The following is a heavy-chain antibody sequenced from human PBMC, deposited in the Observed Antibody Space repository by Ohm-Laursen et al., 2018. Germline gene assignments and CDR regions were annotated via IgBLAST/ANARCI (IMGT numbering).Heavy chain of an antibody. CDR3: ARDDRAAGYYYGMDV. D-gene: IGHD6-13*01. J-gene: IGHJ6*02. V-gene: IGHV3-33*01. CDR2: IWNDGSKK. Sequence: SLRLSCSASGFTFSNFGIHWVRQAPGKGLEWVALIWNDGSKKYYEESVKGRFTISRDNSKNTLYLQMNSLRAEDTAVYYCARDDRAAGYYYGMDVWGQGTAVTVPS. CDR1: GFTFSNFG.